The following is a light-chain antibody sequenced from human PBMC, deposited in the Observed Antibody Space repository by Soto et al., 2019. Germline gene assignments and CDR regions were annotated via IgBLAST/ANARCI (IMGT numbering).Light chain of an antibody. CDR2: GAS. CDR1: QSVSSSY. J-gene: IGKJ2*01. Sequence: EIVLTQSPGTLSLSPGERATLSCRASQSVSSSYLAWYQQKPGQAHRLLIYGASGRPTGIPDTFSSSGSGTDFTLTISRLEPEDFSVYYCQQYGSSPWYTFGQGTKLELK. CDR3: QQYGSSPWYT. V-gene: IGKV3-20*01.